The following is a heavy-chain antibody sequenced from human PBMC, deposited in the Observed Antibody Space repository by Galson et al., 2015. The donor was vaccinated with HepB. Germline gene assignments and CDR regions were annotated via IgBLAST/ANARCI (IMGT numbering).Heavy chain of an antibody. Sequence: SLRLSCAASGFNVNDNYVSWVRQGPGRGLEWVSVIFNGGTTSYADSVKGRFTISRDNSKNTVFLQMNSLRPEDTALYYCARTLVVVSTIYDAFDMWGQGTMVIVSS. J-gene: IGHJ3*02. D-gene: IGHD2-21*02. CDR2: IFNGGTT. V-gene: IGHV3-53*05. CDR1: GFNVNDNY. CDR3: ARTLVVVSTIYDAFDM.